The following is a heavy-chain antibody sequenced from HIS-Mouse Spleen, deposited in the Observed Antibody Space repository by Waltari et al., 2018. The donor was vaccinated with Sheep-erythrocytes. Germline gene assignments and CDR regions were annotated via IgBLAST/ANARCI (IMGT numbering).Heavy chain of an antibody. Sequence: RQAPGKGLEWVAVISYDGSNKYYADSVKGRFTISRDNSKNTLYLQMNSLRAEDTAVYYCAKVRTVNYWYFDLWGRGTLVTVSS. CDR3: AKVRTVNYWYFDL. V-gene: IGHV3-30*18. D-gene: IGHD1-1*01. CDR2: ISYDGSNK. J-gene: IGHJ2*01.